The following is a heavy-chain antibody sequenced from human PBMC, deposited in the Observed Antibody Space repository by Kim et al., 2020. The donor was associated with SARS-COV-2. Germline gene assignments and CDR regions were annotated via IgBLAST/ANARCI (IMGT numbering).Heavy chain of an antibody. J-gene: IGHJ6*03. CDR3: AKDGGGNTYYYYMDV. D-gene: IGHD2-15*01. Sequence: GGSLRLSCAASGFTFSSYAMHWVRQAPGKGLEWVAVISYDGSNKYYADSVKGRFTISRDNSKNTLYLQMNSLRAEDTAVYYCAKDGGGNTYYYYMDVCGKEATVTVS. CDR1: GFTFSSYA. CDR2: ISYDGSNK. V-gene: IGHV3-30*18.